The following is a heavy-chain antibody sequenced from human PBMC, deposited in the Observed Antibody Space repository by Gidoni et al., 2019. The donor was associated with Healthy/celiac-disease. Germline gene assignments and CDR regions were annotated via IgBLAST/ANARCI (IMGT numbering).Heavy chain of an antibody. Sequence: QVQLVQSGAEVKKPGASVKVSCKASGNTFTSYYRHWVRQGPGPGLEWMGRINPSGGCTRYGKKFQGRVTMTRDTFTSTVYMELSSLRSEDTAVYYCARDHYGDYVGSHPDYWGQGTLVTVSS. J-gene: IGHJ4*02. CDR1: GNTFTSYY. CDR2: INPSGGCT. CDR3: ARDHYGDYVGSHPDY. D-gene: IGHD4-17*01. V-gene: IGHV1-46*01.